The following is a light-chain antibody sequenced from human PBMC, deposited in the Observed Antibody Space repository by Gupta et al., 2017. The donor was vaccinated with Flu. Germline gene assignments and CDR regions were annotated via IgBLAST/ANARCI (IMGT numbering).Light chain of an antibody. V-gene: IGKV4-1*01. J-gene: IGKJ3*01. CDR1: QSVLYSSNNKNY. CDR3: QQDSSCPYT. Sequence: VLTPSPDSLAVSLGEGATINCKSSQSVLYSSNNKNYLAWYQQKPGQPPKLLMYCASTRDSGVPDRFSGSGSGTEFTLTISSLEAEDFAVYYCQQDSSCPYTFGHGTKVDIK. CDR2: CAS.